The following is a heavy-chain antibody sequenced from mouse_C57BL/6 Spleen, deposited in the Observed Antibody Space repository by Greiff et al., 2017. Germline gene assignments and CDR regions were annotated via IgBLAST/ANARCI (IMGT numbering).Heavy chain of an antibody. CDR3: ARIGNYDYFDY. J-gene: IGHJ2*01. CDR2: LYPGSGST. V-gene: IGHV1-55*01. CDR1: GYTFTSYW. D-gene: IGHD2-1*01. Sequence: QVQLQQPGPELVKPGASVKMSCKASGYTFTSYWITWVKQRPGQGLEWIGDLYPGSGSTNYNEKFKSKATLTVDTSSSTAYMQFSSLTSEDSAVYYCARIGNYDYFDYWGQGTTLTVSS.